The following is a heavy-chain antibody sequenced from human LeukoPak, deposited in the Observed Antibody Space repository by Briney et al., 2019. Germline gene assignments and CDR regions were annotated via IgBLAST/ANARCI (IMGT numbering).Heavy chain of an antibody. D-gene: IGHD2-2*01. CDR1: GFTFDDYA. CDR3: ARHCSSTSCYHLDAFDI. J-gene: IGHJ3*02. CDR2: ISWNSGSI. Sequence: GRSLRLSCAASGFTFDDYAMHWVRQAPGKGLEWVSGISWNSGSIGYADSVKGRFTISRDNAKNSLYLQMNSLRAEDMALYYCARHCSSTSCYHLDAFDIWGQGTMVTVSS. V-gene: IGHV3-9*03.